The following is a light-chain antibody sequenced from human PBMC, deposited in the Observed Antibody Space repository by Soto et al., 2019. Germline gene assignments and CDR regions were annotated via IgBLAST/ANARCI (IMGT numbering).Light chain of an antibody. V-gene: IGKV1-5*01. Sequence: IQITQSPSTLSASVGDRVTITCRASQSISSWLAWYQQKPGKAPKLLIYAASSLQSGVPSRFSGSGSGTDFTLTINSLQSEDFAVYYCQQYNNWPRTFGQRTKVDIK. CDR3: QQYNNWPRT. J-gene: IGKJ1*01. CDR2: AAS. CDR1: QSISSW.